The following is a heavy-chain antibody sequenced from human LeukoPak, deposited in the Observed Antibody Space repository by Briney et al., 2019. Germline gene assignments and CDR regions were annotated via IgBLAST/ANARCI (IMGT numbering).Heavy chain of an antibody. CDR2: IYYSGST. CDR1: GGSISSYY. J-gene: IGHJ4*02. Sequence: PSETLSLTCTVSGGSISSYYWSSIRQPPGKGLEYIGYIYYSGSTNYNPSLKSRVTISVDTSKNQFSLKLSSVTAADTAVYYCARSEGWLQYYYFDYWGQGTLVTVSS. CDR3: ARSEGWLQYYYFDY. V-gene: IGHV4-59*08. D-gene: IGHD5-24*01.